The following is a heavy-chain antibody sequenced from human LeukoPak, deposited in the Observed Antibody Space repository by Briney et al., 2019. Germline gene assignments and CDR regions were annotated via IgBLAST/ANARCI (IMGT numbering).Heavy chain of an antibody. V-gene: IGHV3-13*01. CDR3: ARGSIQVAGIDETDF. CDR2: ISIGGDT. Sequence: GGSLRLFCAASGINFRSYDMHWVRQVTGKGLEWVSAISIGGDTHYLDSVKGRFTISRENAKNSLYLQMDSLRAGDTAVYYCARGSIQVAGIDETDFCGQGTLVTVAS. J-gene: IGHJ4*02. CDR1: GINFRSYD. D-gene: IGHD6-19*01.